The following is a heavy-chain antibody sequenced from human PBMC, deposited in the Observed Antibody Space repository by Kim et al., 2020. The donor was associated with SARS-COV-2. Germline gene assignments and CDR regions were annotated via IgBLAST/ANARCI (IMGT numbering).Heavy chain of an antibody. J-gene: IGHJ6*04. Sequence: GGSLRLSCAASGFTFSSYSLNWVRQAPGKGLEWVSYISSSSSTIYYADSVKGRFTISRDNAKNALYLQMNSLRDEDTAVYYCARDPYRKNIYDYHGMDVWGEKTTGTGSS. D-gene: IGHD1-26*01. CDR3: ARDPYRKNIYDYHGMDV. CDR1: GFTFSSYS. CDR2: ISSSSSTI. V-gene: IGHV3-48*02.